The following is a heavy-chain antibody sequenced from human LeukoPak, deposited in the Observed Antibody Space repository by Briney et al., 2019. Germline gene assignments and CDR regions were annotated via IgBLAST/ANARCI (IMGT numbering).Heavy chain of an antibody. D-gene: IGHD2-8*01. J-gene: IGHJ6*02. V-gene: IGHV1-46*01. CDR3: AREDVVLVDAVRYYYYGMDV. CDR2: INPIGGST. CDR1: VYNFISYF. Sequence: APVKVSCKSSVYNFISYFMHWVRQAPGQGLEWMGIINPIGGSTSYAQKFQDRVTMTRDTSTSTVYMELSSLKSEDTAVYYCAREDVVLVDAVRYYYYGMDVWGQGTTVTVSS.